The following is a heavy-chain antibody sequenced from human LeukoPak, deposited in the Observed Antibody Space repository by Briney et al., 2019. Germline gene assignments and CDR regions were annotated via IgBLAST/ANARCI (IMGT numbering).Heavy chain of an antibody. V-gene: IGHV3-74*01. CDR2: INSDASDT. CDR3: AKVLPAANTAN. CDR1: GFTFSRHW. D-gene: IGHD2-2*01. Sequence: PGGSLRLSCAASGFTFSRHWMHWVRQAPGKGLVWISRINSDASDTNYADFVKGRFTISRDNAKNTVYLQINSLRDEDTAVYYCAKVLPAANTANWGQGTLVTVSS. J-gene: IGHJ4*02.